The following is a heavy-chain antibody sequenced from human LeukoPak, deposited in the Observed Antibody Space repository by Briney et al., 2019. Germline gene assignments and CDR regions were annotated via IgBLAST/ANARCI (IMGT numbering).Heavy chain of an antibody. V-gene: IGHV1-69*04. CDR2: IIPILGIA. Sequence: ASVKVSCKASGGTFSSYAISWVRQAPGQGLEWMGRIIPILGIANYAQKFQGRVTITADKSASTAYMELSSLRSEDTAVYYCASRSDYSNYDYWGQGTLVTVSS. CDR3: ASRSDYSNYDY. J-gene: IGHJ4*02. D-gene: IGHD4-4*01. CDR1: GGTFSSYA.